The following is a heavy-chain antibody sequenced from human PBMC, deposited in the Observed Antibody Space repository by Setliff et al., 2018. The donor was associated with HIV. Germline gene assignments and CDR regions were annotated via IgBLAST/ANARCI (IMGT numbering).Heavy chain of an antibody. J-gene: IGHJ5*02. Sequence: SETLSLTCGVSGYSMSSGYYWGWIRPPPGKGLEWIGNVYHTGSTYYNPSLKSRVTISVDTSKNQFSLNLSSVIAADTAVYYCARTIKEYLAVLWFDPWGQGTLVTVSS. CDR2: VYHTGST. D-gene: IGHD3-9*01. CDR1: GYSMSSGYY. V-gene: IGHV4-38-2*01. CDR3: ARTIKEYLAVLWFDP.